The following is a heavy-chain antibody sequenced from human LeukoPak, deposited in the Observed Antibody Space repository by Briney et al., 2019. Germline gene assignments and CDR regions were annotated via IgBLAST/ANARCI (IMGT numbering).Heavy chain of an antibody. V-gene: IGHV3-66*02. CDR3: ARGGVVAATSALY. D-gene: IGHD2-15*01. CDR2: IYSGGST. Sequence: GGSLRLSCAASGFTVSSNYMSWVRQAPGKGLEWVSVIYSGGSTYYADSVKGRFTISRDNSKNTLYLQMNSLRAEDTAVYYCARGGVVAATSALYWGQGTLVTVSS. J-gene: IGHJ4*02. CDR1: GFTVSSNY.